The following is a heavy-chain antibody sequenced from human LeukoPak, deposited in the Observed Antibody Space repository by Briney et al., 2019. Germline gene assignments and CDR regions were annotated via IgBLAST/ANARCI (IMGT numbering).Heavy chain of an antibody. CDR3: AKDWAPSGYDYIFYFDY. V-gene: IGHV3-23*01. D-gene: IGHD5-12*01. Sequence: GGSLRLSCAASGFTFSSYAMSWVRQAPGKGLKWVSAISGSGGSTYYADSVKGRFTISRDNSKNTLYLQMNSLRAEDTAVYYCAKDWAPSGYDYIFYFDYWGQGTLVTVSS. CDR1: GFTFSSYA. CDR2: ISGSGGST. J-gene: IGHJ4*02.